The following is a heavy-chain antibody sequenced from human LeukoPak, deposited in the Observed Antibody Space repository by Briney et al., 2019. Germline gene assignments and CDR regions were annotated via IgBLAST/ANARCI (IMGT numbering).Heavy chain of an antibody. D-gene: IGHD4-23*01. CDR2: IKQDGSEK. V-gene: IGHV3-7*01. J-gene: IGHJ4*02. CDR3: AREVTPYY. Sequence: ETLSLTCTVSGGSISSYYWSWVRQPPGKGLEWVANIKQDGSEKYYVDSVKGRFTISRDNAKNSLFLQMNSLRAEDTAVYYCAREVTPYYWGQGTLVTVSS. CDR1: GGSISSYY.